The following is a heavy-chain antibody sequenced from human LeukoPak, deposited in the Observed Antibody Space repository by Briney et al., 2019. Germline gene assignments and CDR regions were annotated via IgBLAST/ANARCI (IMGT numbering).Heavy chain of an antibody. CDR1: GFTFGSYS. J-gene: IGHJ5*02. V-gene: IGHV3-21*01. D-gene: IGHD3-22*01. CDR2: ISSSSSYI. CDR3: ARVSPYDSSGYYPGVGFDP. Sequence: GGPLRLSCAASGFTFGSYSMNWVRKAPGKGLEWVSTISSSSSYIYYADSVKGRSTISRDNAKNSLYLQMNSLRAEDTAVYYCARVSPYDSSGYYPGVGFDPWGQGTLVTVSS.